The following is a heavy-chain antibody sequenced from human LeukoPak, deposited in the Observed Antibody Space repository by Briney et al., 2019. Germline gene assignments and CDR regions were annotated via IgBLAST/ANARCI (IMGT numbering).Heavy chain of an antibody. V-gene: IGHV1-18*01. CDR3: ARGIAAAGRGNWFDP. D-gene: IGHD6-13*01. CDR1: GYTFTSYG. CDR2: ISAYNGNT. J-gene: IGHJ5*02. Sequence: ASAKVSCKASGYTFTSYGISWVRQAPGQGLEWMGWISAYNGNTNYAQKLQGRVTMTTDTSTSTAYMELRSLRSDDTAVYYCARGIAAAGRGNWFDPWGQGTLVTVSS.